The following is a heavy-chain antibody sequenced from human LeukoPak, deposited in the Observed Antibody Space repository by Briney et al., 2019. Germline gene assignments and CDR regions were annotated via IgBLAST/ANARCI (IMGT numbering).Heavy chain of an antibody. D-gene: IGHD3-16*02. V-gene: IGHV1-8*01. CDR3: ARGLTYDYVWGSYRHYAFDI. CDR2: MNPNSGNT. J-gene: IGHJ3*02. CDR1: GYTFTSYD. Sequence: ASVKVSCKASGYTFTSYDINWVRQATGQGLEWMGWMNPNSGNTGYAQKFQGRVTMTRNTSISTAYMELSGLRSEDTAVYYCARGLTYDYVWGSYRHYAFDIWGQGTMVTVSS.